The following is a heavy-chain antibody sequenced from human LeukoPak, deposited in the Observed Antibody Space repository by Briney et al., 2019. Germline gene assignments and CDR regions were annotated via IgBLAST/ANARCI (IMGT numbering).Heavy chain of an antibody. CDR1: GFTFSSYS. CDR2: ISSSSSYI. V-gene: IGHV3-21*01. J-gene: IGHJ4*02. CDR3: ARGNYYDSSGYFPFNS. D-gene: IGHD3-22*01. Sequence: GGSLRLSCAASGFTFSSYSMNWVRQAPGKGLEWVASISSSSSYIYYADSVKGRFTISRDNAKNSLYLQMNSLRAEDTAVYYCARGNYYDSSGYFPFNSWGQGTLVTVSS.